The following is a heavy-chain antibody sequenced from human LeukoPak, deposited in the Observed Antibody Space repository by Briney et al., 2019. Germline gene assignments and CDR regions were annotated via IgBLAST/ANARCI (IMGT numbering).Heavy chain of an antibody. V-gene: IGHV1-69*06. J-gene: IGHJ5*02. CDR2: IIPIFGTA. Sequence: ASVKVSCKASGGTFSSYAISWVRQAPGQGLEWMGGIIPIFGTANYAQKFQGRVTITADKSTSTAYMELSSLRSEDTAVYYCARSSGYSGCDHNWFDPWGQGTLVTVSS. CDR3: ARSSGYSGCDHNWFDP. CDR1: GGTFSSYA. D-gene: IGHD5-12*01.